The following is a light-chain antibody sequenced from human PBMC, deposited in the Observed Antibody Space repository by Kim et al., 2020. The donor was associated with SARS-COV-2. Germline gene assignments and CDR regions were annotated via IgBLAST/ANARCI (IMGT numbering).Light chain of an antibody. CDR3: CSYAGPSTYL. J-gene: IGLJ1*01. CDR1: SSDIGYYDL. V-gene: IGLV2-23*02. CDR2: EVF. Sequence: QSALTQPASVSGSPGQSITISCTGTSSDIGYYDLVSWYQHHPGEAPKLMIYEVFKRPSGVSDRFSGSKSGNTASLTISGLQAEDEADYYCCSYAGPSTYLFATGTKVTVL.